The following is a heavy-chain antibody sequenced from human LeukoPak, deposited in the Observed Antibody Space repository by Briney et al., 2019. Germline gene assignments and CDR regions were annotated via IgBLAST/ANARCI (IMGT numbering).Heavy chain of an antibody. D-gene: IGHD2-8*01. J-gene: IGHJ4*02. CDR3: ASAYCTNGVCSKVPLDY. CDR2: IYSGGST. CDR1: GFTVSSNY. Sequence: GGSLRLYCAASGFTVSSNYMSWVRQAPGKGLEWVSVIYSGGSTYYADSVKGRFTISRDNSKNTLYLQMNSLRAEDTAVYYCASAYCTNGVCSKVPLDYWGQGTLVTVSS. V-gene: IGHV3-53*01.